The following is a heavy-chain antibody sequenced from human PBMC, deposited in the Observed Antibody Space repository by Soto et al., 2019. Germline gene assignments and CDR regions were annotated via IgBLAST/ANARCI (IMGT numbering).Heavy chain of an antibody. J-gene: IGHJ4*02. D-gene: IGHD2-15*01. V-gene: IGHV4-59*08. CDR3: ARHRPGSGGSCYDY. CDR2: IYYSGST. Sequence: QVQLQESGPGLVKPSETLSLTCTVSGGSISSYYWSWIRQPPGKGLEWIGYIYYSGSTNYNPSLKSRVTISVDTSKNQFYLKLSSVTAADTAVYYCARHRPGSGGSCYDYWGQGTLVTVSS. CDR1: GGSISSYY.